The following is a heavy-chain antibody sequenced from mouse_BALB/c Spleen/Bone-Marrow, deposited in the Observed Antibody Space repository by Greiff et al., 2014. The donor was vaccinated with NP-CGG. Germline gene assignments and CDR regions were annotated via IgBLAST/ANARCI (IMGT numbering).Heavy chain of an antibody. D-gene: IGHD2-4*01. CDR3: AREGSTMITTPFAY. Sequence: VKLMESGPGLVAPSQSLSITRTVSGFSLTSYGVHWVRQPPGKGLEWLGVIWAGGSTNYNSALMSRLSISKDNSKSQVFLKMNSLQTDDTAMYYCAREGSTMITTPFAYWGQGTLVTVSA. V-gene: IGHV2-9*02. CDR1: GFSLTSYG. CDR2: IWAGGST. J-gene: IGHJ3*01.